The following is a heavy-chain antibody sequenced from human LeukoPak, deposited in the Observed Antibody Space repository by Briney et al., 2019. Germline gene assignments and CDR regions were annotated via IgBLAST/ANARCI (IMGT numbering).Heavy chain of an antibody. CDR3: AREPTVSYYYYYYMDV. D-gene: IGHD4-17*01. J-gene: IGHJ6*03. CDR1: GGSISSYY. CDR2: IYTSGST. V-gene: IGHV4-4*07. Sequence: SETLSLTCTVSGGSISSYYWTWIRQPAGKGLEWIGRIYTSGSTNYNPSLKGRVTMSLDKSKNQFSLKLSSVTAADTAVYYCAREPTVSYYYYYYMDVWGKGTTVTVSS.